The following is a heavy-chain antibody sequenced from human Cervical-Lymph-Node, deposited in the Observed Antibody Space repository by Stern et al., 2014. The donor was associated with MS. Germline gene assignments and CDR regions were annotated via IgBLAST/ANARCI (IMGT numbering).Heavy chain of an antibody. J-gene: IGHJ6*02. Sequence: QLQLQESGPGLVKPSQTLSLTCSVSGGSISSYGYYWTWIRQHPGKGLEWIGYIYYTGSTNYNPSLKSRVTISVDTSKNQFSLKLSSVTAADTAVYYCARDSHYDSQYGLDVWGQGTTVTVSS. CDR2: IYYTGST. V-gene: IGHV4-31*03. CDR3: ARDSHYDSQYGLDV. D-gene: IGHD3-22*01. CDR1: GGSISSYGYY.